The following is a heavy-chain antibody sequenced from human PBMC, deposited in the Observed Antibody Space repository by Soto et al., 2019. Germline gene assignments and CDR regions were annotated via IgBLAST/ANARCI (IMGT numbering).Heavy chain of an antibody. CDR1: GYTFTGYY. D-gene: IGHD3-3*01. Sequence: ASVKVSCKASGYTFTGYYMHWVRQAPGQGLEWMGWINPNSGGTNYAQKFQGRVTMTRDTSISTAYMELSRLRSDDTAVYYCARDGRFLEWLPPPELYYYYGMDVWGQGTTVTVPS. J-gene: IGHJ6*02. CDR3: ARDGRFLEWLPPPELYYYYGMDV. CDR2: INPNSGGT. V-gene: IGHV1-2*02.